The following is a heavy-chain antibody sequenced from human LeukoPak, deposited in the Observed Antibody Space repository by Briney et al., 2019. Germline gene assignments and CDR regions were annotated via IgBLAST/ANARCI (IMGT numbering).Heavy chain of an antibody. CDR1: GDSVSSNTAA. CDR2: LYYRSKYYN. J-gene: IGHJ6*03. CDR3: VKGGYGSYYYMDV. D-gene: IGHD3-10*01. V-gene: IGHV6-1*01. Sequence: SQTLSLTCAISGDSVSSNTAAWNWIRQSPSRGLEWLGRLYYRSKYYNDYAGFVKSRITINPDTSQNQFFLQLNSVTPEDTAVYYCVKGGYGSYYYMDVWGKGTTVTVSS.